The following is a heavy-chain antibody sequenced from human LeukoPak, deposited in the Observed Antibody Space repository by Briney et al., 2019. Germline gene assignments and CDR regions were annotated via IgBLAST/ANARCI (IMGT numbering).Heavy chain of an antibody. CDR2: IYWNDDK. V-gene: IGHV2-5*01. CDR1: GFSLSTGVVG. J-gene: IGHJ5*02. D-gene: IGHD3-3*01. CDR3: ARAPVAVPNFWSGYSSRWLDP. Sequence: SGPTLVQPTQTLTLTCTFSGFSLSTGVVGVGWIRHPPGEALEWLALIYWNDDKRYSPSLKNRLPITKDTSKTQVVLTLTNLDPMDTATYYCARAPVAVPNFWSGYSSRWLDPWGQGTLVTVSS.